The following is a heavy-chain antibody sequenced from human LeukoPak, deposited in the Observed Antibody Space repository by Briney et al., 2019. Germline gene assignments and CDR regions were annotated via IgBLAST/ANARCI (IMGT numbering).Heavy chain of an antibody. Sequence: GGSLRLSCAASGFTVSSNYMSWVRQAPGKGLEWVSVIYSGGSTYYAESVKGRFTISRDNFKNTLYLQMNSLRAEDTAVYYCARERYDILTGYYNGGMDVWGQGTTVTVSS. J-gene: IGHJ6*02. CDR3: ARERYDILTGYYNGGMDV. D-gene: IGHD3-9*01. CDR2: IYSGGST. CDR1: GFTVSSNY. V-gene: IGHV3-53*01.